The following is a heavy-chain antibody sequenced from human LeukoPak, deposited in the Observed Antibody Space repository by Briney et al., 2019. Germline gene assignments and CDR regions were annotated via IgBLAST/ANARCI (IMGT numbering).Heavy chain of an antibody. J-gene: IGHJ3*02. CDR1: GFTFSSYG. Sequence: PGGSLRLSCAASGFTFSSYGMHWVRQAPGKGLEWVAVIWYDGSNKYYADSVKGRFTTSRDNSKNTLYLQMNSLRAEDTAVYYCARVTAEYCGGDCRVGAFDIWGQGTMVTVSS. V-gene: IGHV3-33*01. CDR2: IWYDGSNK. CDR3: ARVTAEYCGGDCRVGAFDI. D-gene: IGHD2-21*02.